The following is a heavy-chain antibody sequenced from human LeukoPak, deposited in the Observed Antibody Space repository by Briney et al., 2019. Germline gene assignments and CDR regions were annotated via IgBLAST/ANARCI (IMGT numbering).Heavy chain of an antibody. J-gene: IGHJ6*03. CDR3: ARGRHDITMIVVVMTSVSYYLDV. V-gene: IGHV4-34*01. D-gene: IGHD3-22*01. CDR2: INPSGST. CDR1: GGSFSGYH. Sequence: SETLSLTCAVYGGSFSGYHWTWIRQSPGKGLECIGDINPSGSTYYNPSLKSRLTISVDTSKNQFSLKLRSVTAADTAVYYCARGRHDITMIVVVMTSVSYYLDVWGKGTTVTVS.